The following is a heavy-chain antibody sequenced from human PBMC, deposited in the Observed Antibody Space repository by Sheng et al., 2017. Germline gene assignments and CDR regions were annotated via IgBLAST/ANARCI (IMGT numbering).Heavy chain of an antibody. V-gene: IGHV3-23*01. CDR2: IGSGYGT. J-gene: IGHJ4*02. CDR3: ANRGRYYFDY. CDR1: GFTFSSYA. Sequence: EVQLLESGGGLVQPGGSLRLSCAASGFTFSSYALGWVRQAPGKGLEWVSSIGSGYGTYYGDSVKGRFIISRDNSKNTLYLQMNSLRVEDTAVYYCANRGRYYFDYWGQGTLVTVSS.